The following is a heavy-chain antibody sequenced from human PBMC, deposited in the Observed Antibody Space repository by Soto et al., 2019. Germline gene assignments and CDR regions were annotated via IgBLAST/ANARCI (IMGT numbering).Heavy chain of an antibody. Sequence: GASVKVSCKASGYTFTGYYMHWVRQAPGQGLEWMGWINPNSGGTNYAQKFQGWVTMTRDTSISTAYMELSRLRSDDTAVYYCATKRDGYNFEFDYWGQGTLVTVS. CDR3: ATKRDGYNFEFDY. CDR2: INPNSGGT. J-gene: IGHJ4*02. CDR1: GYTFTGYY. V-gene: IGHV1-2*04. D-gene: IGHD5-12*01.